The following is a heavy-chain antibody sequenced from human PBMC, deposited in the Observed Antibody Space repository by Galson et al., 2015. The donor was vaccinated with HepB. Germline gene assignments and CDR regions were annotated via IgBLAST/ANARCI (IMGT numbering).Heavy chain of an antibody. J-gene: IGHJ4*02. CDR1: GFTFSNAW. CDR3: AKTMIVVVITGYFDY. Sequence: SLRLSCAASGFTFSNAWMSWVRQAPGKGLEWVGRIKSKTDGGTTDYAAPVKGRFTISRDNSKNTLYLQMNSLRAEDTAVYYCAKTMIVVVITGYFDYWGQGTLVTVSS. CDR2: IKSKTDGGTT. D-gene: IGHD3-22*01. V-gene: IGHV3-15*01.